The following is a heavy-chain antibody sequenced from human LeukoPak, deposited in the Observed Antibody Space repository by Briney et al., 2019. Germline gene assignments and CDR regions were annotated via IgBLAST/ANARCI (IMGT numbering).Heavy chain of an antibody. Sequence: AGGSLRLSCAASGFTVSSNYMSWVRQAPGKGLEWVSVIYSGGSTYYADSVKGRFTISRDNSKNTLYLQMNSLRAEDTAVYYCARALPTVTTLSAPFQIDYWGQGTLVTVSS. V-gene: IGHV3-53*01. CDR1: GFTVSSNY. CDR3: ARALPTVTTLSAPFQIDY. CDR2: IYSGGST. J-gene: IGHJ4*02. D-gene: IGHD4-17*01.